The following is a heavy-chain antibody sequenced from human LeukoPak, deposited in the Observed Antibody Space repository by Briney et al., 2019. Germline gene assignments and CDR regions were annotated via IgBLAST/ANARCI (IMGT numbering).Heavy chain of an antibody. Sequence: PGGSLRLSSAASGFTFSSYSMNWVRQAPGKGLDWVSSISSSSSYIYYADSVKGRFTISRDNAKNSLYLQMNSLRAEDTAVYYCARASVDYFDYWGQGTLVTVSS. CDR2: ISSSSSYI. J-gene: IGHJ4*02. CDR1: GFTFSSYS. V-gene: IGHV3-21*01. CDR3: ARASVDYFDY.